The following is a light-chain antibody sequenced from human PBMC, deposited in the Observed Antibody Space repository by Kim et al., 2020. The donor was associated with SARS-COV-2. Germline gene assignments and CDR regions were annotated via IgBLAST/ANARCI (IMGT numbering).Light chain of an antibody. Sequence: ELTQPPSASGTPGQRVTISCSGSSSNIGSNTVNWYQQLPGTAPTLLIYSNDQRPSGVPDRFSGSKSGTSASLAISGLQSEDEADYYCASWDATLKGVFGGGTKVTVL. CDR3: ASWDATLKGV. CDR1: SSNIGSNT. J-gene: IGLJ3*02. CDR2: SND. V-gene: IGLV1-44*01.